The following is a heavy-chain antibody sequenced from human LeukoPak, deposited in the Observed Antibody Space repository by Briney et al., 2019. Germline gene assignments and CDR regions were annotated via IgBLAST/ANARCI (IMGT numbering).Heavy chain of an antibody. V-gene: IGHV3-53*01. J-gene: IGHJ4*02. CDR2: IYGGGST. D-gene: IGHD2-15*01. CDR3: ARLLPASRHYLDY. CDR1: RDLPSAAYV. Sequence: RGALRLSCVPPRDLPSAAYVGSGRQAPGKGLEWISVIYGGGSTYYADSVKGRFTISRDNSKDVLYLDMHSLAVEDTAVYYCARLLPASRHYLDYWGQGTPVTVSS.